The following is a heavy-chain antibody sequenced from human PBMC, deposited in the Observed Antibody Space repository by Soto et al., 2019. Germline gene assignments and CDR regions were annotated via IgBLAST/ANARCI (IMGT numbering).Heavy chain of an antibody. CDR1: GFSFSSYS. V-gene: IGHV3-21*01. J-gene: IGHJ5*02. CDR2: ISSSSSYI. CDR3: AKAPPPAYPHDP. Sequence: GGSLRLACAASGFSFSSYSINWVRQAPGKGLEWVSSISSSSSYIYYADSVKGRFTISRDNAKNSLYLQMNSLRAEDTAVDYWAKAPPPAYPHDPGGRETLVTVSA.